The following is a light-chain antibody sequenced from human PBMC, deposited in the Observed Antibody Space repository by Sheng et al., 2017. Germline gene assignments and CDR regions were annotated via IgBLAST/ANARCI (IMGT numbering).Light chain of an antibody. CDR1: QSASAN. Sequence: EIVMTQSPATLSVSPGGRATLSCRASQSASANVAWYQQKPGQPPRLLIHGASTRAPGVPARFSGSWSGTEFTLTINGLQSEDFAVYYCQEYNKWPPWTFGQGTKVTFK. J-gene: IGKJ1*01. CDR3: QEYNKWPPWT. V-gene: IGKV3-15*01. CDR2: GAS.